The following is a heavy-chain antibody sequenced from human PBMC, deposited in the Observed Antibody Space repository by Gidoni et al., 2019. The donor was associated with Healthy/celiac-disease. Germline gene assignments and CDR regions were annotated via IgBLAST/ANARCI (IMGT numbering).Heavy chain of an antibody. Sequence: EVQLVESGGGLVQPGGSLRLSCAASGFTFSSYWMSWVRQAPGKGLEWVANIKQDGSEKYYVDSVKGRFTISRDNAKNSLYLQMNSLRAEDTAVYYCARDGPNYDILTGIPYYYYGMDVWGQGTTVTVSS. V-gene: IGHV3-7*01. J-gene: IGHJ6*02. CDR1: GFTFSSYW. CDR2: IKQDGSEK. CDR3: ARDGPNYDILTGIPYYYYGMDV. D-gene: IGHD3-9*01.